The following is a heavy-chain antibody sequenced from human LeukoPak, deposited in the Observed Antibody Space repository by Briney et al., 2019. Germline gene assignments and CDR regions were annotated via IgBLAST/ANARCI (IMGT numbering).Heavy chain of an antibody. D-gene: IGHD2-15*01. J-gene: IGHJ6*03. V-gene: IGHV4-34*01. Sequence: PSETLSLTCAVYGGSFSGYYWSWIRQPPGKGLKWIGEINHSGSTNYNPSLKSRVTISVDTSKNQFSLKLSSVTAADTAVYYCARQLGGFGYYYYYYMDVWGKGTTVTVSS. CDR2: INHSGST. CDR1: GGSFSGYY. CDR3: ARQLGGFGYYYYYYMDV.